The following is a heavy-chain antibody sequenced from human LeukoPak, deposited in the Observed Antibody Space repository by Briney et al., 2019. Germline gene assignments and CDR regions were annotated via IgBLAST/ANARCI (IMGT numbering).Heavy chain of an antibody. CDR3: ARAQSFHDYSND. V-gene: IGHV3-7*01. CDR2: IKQDGSEK. CDR1: GSTFSSYA. Sequence: GGSLRLSCAASGSTFSSYAMHWVRQAPGKGLEWVANIKQDGSEKSYVDSVKGRFTISRDNAKNSLYLQMNSLRAEDTAVYYCARAQSFHDYSNDWGQGTLVTVSS. D-gene: IGHD4-11*01. J-gene: IGHJ4*02.